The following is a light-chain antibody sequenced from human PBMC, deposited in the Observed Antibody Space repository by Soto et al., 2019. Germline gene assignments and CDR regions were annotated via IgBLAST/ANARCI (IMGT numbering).Light chain of an antibody. CDR2: GAS. CDR1: ESFSSRY. CDR3: QQYWTSLT. V-gene: IGKV3-20*01. J-gene: IGKJ4*02. Sequence: EIVLTQSPGTLSLSPGERATLSCRASESFSSRYLAWYQQKPGQAPRLLIYGASSRATGIPDRFSGSGSGTDFSLTISRLESEDLAVYYCQQYWTSLTFGGGPKVDIK.